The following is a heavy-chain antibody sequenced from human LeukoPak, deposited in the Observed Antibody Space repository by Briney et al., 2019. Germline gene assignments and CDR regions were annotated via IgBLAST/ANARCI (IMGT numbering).Heavy chain of an antibody. J-gene: IGHJ4*02. CDR3: TTLAHDVHY. Sequence: TGGSLRLSCAASGFIFRNALMTWVRQAPGKGLEWVGRLKSNPDGGTADYAAPVKGRFTISRDDSRNTLYLQVNNLKLEDTAVYYCTTLAHDVHYWGQGTLVTVSS. CDR2: LKSNPDGGTA. V-gene: IGHV3-15*01. CDR1: GFIFRNAL. D-gene: IGHD3-3*01.